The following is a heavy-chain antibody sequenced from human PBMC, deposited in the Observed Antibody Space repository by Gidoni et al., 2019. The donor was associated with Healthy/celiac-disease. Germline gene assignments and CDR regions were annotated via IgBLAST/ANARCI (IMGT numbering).Heavy chain of an antibody. CDR3: ARGYCSGGSCYSGDAFDI. J-gene: IGHJ3*02. Sequence: EVQLLGSGGGLVQLGGSLSLPCPASGFPFVGYSLNWVRQAPGKGLEWVAYISSSSYTIYYADSVKGRFTISRDNAKNSLYLQMNSLRDEDTALYYCARGYCSGGSCYSGDAFDIWGQGTMVTVSS. V-gene: IGHV3-48*02. CDR2: ISSSSYTI. D-gene: IGHD2-15*01. CDR1: GFPFVGYS.